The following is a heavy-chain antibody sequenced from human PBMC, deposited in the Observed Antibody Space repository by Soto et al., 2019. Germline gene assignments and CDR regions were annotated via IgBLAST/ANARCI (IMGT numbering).Heavy chain of an antibody. CDR2: ITLTGVST. Sequence: GESLRLSCAASEFSFDDYAMSWVRQAPGKGLEWVSSITLTGVSTYYADSVKGRFTISRDNSKDTLYLQMNSLRAEDTAIYYCAKASVWYPYFDSWGQGTLVTVSS. V-gene: IGHV3-23*01. CDR1: EFSFDDYA. J-gene: IGHJ4*02. CDR3: AKASVWYPYFDS. D-gene: IGHD6-13*01.